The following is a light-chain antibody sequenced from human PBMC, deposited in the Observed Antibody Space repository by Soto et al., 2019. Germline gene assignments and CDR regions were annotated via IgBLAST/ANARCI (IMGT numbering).Light chain of an antibody. CDR3: SSYTSSILWV. V-gene: IGLV2-14*01. CDR1: SRDVGGYNY. J-gene: IGLJ3*02. Sequence: QPVLTQPASVSGSPGQSITISCTGTSRDVGGYNYVSWYQQHPGKAPKLMIYEVSNRPSGVSNRFSGSKSGNTASLTISGLQAEDEADYYCSSYTSSILWVFGGGTQLTVL. CDR2: EVS.